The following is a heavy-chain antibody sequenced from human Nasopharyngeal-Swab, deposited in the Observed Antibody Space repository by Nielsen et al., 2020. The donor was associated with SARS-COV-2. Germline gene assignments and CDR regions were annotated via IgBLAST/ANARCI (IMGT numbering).Heavy chain of an antibody. D-gene: IGHD6-19*01. Sequence: ASVKVSCKASGYTFTGYYMHWVRQAPGQGLEWMGWINPNSGGTNYAQKFQGRATMTRDTSISTAYMELSRLRSDDTAVYYCARGSAVAGLGMRDAFDIWGQGTMVTVSS. V-gene: IGHV1-2*02. CDR3: ARGSAVAGLGMRDAFDI. J-gene: IGHJ3*02. CDR1: GYTFTGYY. CDR2: INPNSGGT.